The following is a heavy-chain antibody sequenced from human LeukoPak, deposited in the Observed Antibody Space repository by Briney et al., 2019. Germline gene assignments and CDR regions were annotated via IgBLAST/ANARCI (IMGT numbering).Heavy chain of an antibody. CDR1: GLTFSSAW. J-gene: IGHJ5*02. V-gene: IGHV3-15*01. CDR2: IRSTAYGGTT. Sequence: PGGSLRLSCAASGLTFSSAWMTWVRLAPGRGLEWVGRIRSTAYGGTTDYAEPVKGIFIISRDDSENTVYLQMNSLKTEDTGDYYCTTVGVYYYDHWGQGTRVTVSS. D-gene: IGHD3-10*01. CDR3: TTVGVYYYDH.